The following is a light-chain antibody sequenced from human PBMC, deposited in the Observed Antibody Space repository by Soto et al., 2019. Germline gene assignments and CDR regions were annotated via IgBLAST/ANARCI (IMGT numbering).Light chain of an antibody. CDR2: GAS. CDR3: QQYGSSPLT. CDR1: QDIRSS. J-gene: IGKJ4*01. Sequence: TQSPSTLSVSPWERVTLSCRASQDIRSSLAWYQQKPGQAPRLLIYGASSRATGIPDRFSGSGSGTDFTLTISRLEPEDFAVYYCQQYGSSPLTFGGRTKVDIK. V-gene: IGKV3-20*01.